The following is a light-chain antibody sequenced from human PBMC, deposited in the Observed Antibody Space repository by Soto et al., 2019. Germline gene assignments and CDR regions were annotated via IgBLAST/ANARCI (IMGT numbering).Light chain of an antibody. Sequence: DIQMTQSPSTLSASVGDRVTITCRASQSISTWLAWYQQKPGKAPKLLIYKASSLRNGVPSRFSGSGSGTEFTLTIYSLQPDDFASYYCQQYNGYPRTFCQGTKLEIK. CDR3: QQYNGYPRT. J-gene: IGKJ2*02. V-gene: IGKV1-5*03. CDR2: KAS. CDR1: QSISTW.